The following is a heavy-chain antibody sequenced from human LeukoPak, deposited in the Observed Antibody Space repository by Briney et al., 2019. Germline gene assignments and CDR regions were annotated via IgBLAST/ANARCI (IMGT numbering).Heavy chain of an antibody. J-gene: IGHJ3*01. CDR1: GFVFSTYD. Sequence: PGGSLRLSRAGSGFVFSTYDMGWVRQAPGKGLEWVSSISRAGDRTYYEDSVKGRFTISRDNSRNTMFLQMNSLRAEDTAVYYCARGESFAFDVWGQGTMVTVSS. CDR3: ARGESFAFDV. CDR2: ISRAGDRT. V-gene: IGHV3-23*01.